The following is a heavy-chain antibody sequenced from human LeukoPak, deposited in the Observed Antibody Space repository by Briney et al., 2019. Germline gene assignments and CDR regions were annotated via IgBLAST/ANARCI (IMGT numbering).Heavy chain of an antibody. J-gene: IGHJ5*02. CDR2: IYYSGST. V-gene: IGHV4-59*01. CDR3: ARGGYYGSGNDFRFDP. D-gene: IGHD3-10*01. CDR1: GGSISSYY. Sequence: PSETLSLTCTVSGGSISSYYWSWIRQPPGKGLEWIGYIYYSGSTNYQPSLKSRATISVDTSKNQFSLKLSSVTAADTAVYYCARGGYYGSGNDFRFDPWGQGTLVTVSS.